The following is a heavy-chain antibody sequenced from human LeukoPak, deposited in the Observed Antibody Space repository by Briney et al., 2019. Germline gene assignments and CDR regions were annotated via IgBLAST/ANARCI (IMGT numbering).Heavy chain of an antibody. CDR2: IYYSGST. J-gene: IGHJ4*02. Sequence: PSETLSLTCTVSGGSISSSSYYWGWIRQPPGKGLEWIGSIYYSGSTYYNPSLKSRVTISVDRSKNQFSLKLSSVTAADTAVYYCARTPYYGDYAYFDYWGQGTLVTVSS. D-gene: IGHD4-17*01. CDR1: GGSISSSSYY. V-gene: IGHV4-39*07. CDR3: ARTPYYGDYAYFDY.